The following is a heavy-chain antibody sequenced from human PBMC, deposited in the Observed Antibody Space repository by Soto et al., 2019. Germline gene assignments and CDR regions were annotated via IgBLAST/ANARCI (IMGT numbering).Heavy chain of an antibody. D-gene: IGHD2-15*01. J-gene: IGHJ4*02. V-gene: IGHV1-18*01. CDR2: ISAYNGNT. CDR3: ARGQAGGYCSGGSCYAVDY. CDR1: GYTFTSDG. Sequence: QVQLVQSGAEVKKPGASVKVSCKASGYTFTSDGISWVRQDPGQGLEWMGWISAYNGNTNYAQKLQGRVTMTTDPSTSPAYMELRSLRSDDTAVYYCARGQAGGYCSGGSCYAVDYWGQGTLVTVSS.